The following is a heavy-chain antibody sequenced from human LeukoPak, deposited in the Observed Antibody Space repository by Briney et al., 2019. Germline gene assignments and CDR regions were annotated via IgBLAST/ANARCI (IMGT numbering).Heavy chain of an antibody. Sequence: SETLSLTCTVSGGSISSYYWSWIRQPAGKGLEWIGRIYPSGSTNYNPSLKSRVTISVDTSKNQFSLKLSSVTAADTAVYYCAREDTAMVTVDYWGQGTLVTVSS. CDR3: AREDTAMVTVDY. CDR2: IYPSGST. V-gene: IGHV4-4*07. D-gene: IGHD5-18*01. J-gene: IGHJ4*02. CDR1: GGSISSYY.